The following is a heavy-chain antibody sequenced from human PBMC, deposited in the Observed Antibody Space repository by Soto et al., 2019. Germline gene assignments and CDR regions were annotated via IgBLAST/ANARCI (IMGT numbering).Heavy chain of an antibody. D-gene: IGHD6-13*01. CDR1: GYTFTSYD. CDR2: MNPNSGNT. CDR3: ARLPLRAAAGRSWFDL. Sequence: ASVKVSCKASGYTFTSYDINWVRQATGQGLEWMGWMNPNSGNTGYAQKFQGRVTRTRNTSISTAYMELSSLRSEDTAVYYCARLPLRAAAGRSWFDLWGQGTLGTSPQ. J-gene: IGHJ5*02. V-gene: IGHV1-8*01.